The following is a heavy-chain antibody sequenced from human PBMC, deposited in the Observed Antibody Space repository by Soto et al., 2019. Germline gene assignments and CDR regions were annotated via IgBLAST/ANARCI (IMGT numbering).Heavy chain of an antibody. D-gene: IGHD6-13*01. J-gene: IGHJ4*02. CDR1: GGSISSYY. CDR3: ARADLAAAGFPFDY. CDR2: IYYSGST. Sequence: PWETLSLTCTVSGGSISSYYWSWIRQPPGKGLEWIGYIYYSGSTNYNPSLKSRVTISVDTSKNQFSLKLSSVTAADTAVYYCARADLAAAGFPFDYWGQGTLVTVSS. V-gene: IGHV4-59*08.